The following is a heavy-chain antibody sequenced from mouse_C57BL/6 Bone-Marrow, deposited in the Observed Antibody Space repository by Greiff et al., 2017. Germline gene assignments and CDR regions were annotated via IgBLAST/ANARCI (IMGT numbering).Heavy chain of an antibody. V-gene: IGHV3-6*01. Sequence: EVQLQESGPGLVKPSQSLSLTCSVTGYSITSGYYWNWIRQFPGNKLEWMGYISYDGSTNYNPSLKNRISITRDTSKNQFFLKLNSVTTEDTATYYCARGAPHYRYFDYWGQGTTLTVSS. D-gene: IGHD1-1*01. CDR3: ARGAPHYRYFDY. CDR1: GYSITSGYY. CDR2: ISYDGST. J-gene: IGHJ2*01.